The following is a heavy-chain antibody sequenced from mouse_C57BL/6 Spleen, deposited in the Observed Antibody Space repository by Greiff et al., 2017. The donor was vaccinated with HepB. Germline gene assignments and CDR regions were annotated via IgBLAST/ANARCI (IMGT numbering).Heavy chain of an antibody. CDR2: ISSGGDYI. CDR1: GFTFSSYA. Sequence: EVNVVESGEGLVKPGGSLKLSCAASGFTFSSYAMSWVRQTPEKRLEWVAYISSGGDYIYYADTVKGRFTISRDNARNTLYLQMSSLKSEDTAMYYCTRGNYYGSSYAMDYWGQGTSVTVSS. D-gene: IGHD1-1*01. V-gene: IGHV5-9-1*02. J-gene: IGHJ4*01. CDR3: TRGNYYGSSYAMDY.